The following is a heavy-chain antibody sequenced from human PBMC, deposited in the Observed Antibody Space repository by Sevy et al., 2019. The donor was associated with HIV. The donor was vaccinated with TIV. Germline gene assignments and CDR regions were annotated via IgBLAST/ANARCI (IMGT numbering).Heavy chain of an antibody. CDR3: AAMATEGYYYMDV. J-gene: IGHJ6*03. Sequence: GESPKISCKGSGFSFTSNWIGWVRQMPGKGLEWMGFIYPDDSDTRYSPSFEGHVTISADKSINTAYVQWSSLKASDTAIYYCAAMATEGYYYMDVWGKGTTVTVSS. CDR2: IYPDDSDT. D-gene: IGHD5-18*01. CDR1: GFSFTSNW. V-gene: IGHV5-51*01.